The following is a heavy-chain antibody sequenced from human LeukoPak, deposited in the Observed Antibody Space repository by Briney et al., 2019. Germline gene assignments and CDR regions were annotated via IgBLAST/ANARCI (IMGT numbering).Heavy chain of an antibody. V-gene: IGHV2-26*01. Sequence: SGPTLVNPTETLTLTCTVSGFSLSNARMGVSWIRQPPGKALEWLAHIFSNDEKSYSTSLKSRITISKDTSKSQVVLTMTNMDPVDTATYYCARRRDYGGLYFDYWGQGTLVTVSS. CDR2: IFSNDEK. CDR3: ARRRDYGGLYFDY. D-gene: IGHD4-23*01. CDR1: GFSLSNARMG. J-gene: IGHJ4*02.